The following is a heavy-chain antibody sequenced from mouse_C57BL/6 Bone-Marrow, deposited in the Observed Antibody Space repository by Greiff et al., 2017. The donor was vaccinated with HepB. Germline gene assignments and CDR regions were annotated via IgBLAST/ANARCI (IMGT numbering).Heavy chain of an antibody. V-gene: IGHV1-50*01. D-gene: IGHD2-4*01. J-gene: IGHJ3*01. CDR2: IDPSDSYT. Sequence: QVQLKQPGAELVKPGASVKLSCKASGYTFTSYWMQWVKQRPGQGLEWIGEIDPSDSYTNYNQKFKGKATLTVDTSSSTAYMQLSSLTSEDSAVYYCARGDYPFAYWGQGTLVTVSA. CDR1: GYTFTSYW. CDR3: ARGDYPFAY.